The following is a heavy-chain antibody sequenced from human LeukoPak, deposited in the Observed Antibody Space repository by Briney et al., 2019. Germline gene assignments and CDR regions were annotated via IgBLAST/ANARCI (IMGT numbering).Heavy chain of an antibody. CDR3: ARDVGRPGYYFDY. V-gene: IGHV3-33*01. J-gene: IGHJ4*02. CDR1: GFTFSSYG. Sequence: GRSLRLSCVASGFTFSSYGMRWVRQAPGRGLEWVAVIWYDGSNKYYADSVKGRFTTSRDNSKNTLYLQMSSPRPEDTAVYYCARDVGRPGYYFDYWGQGTLVTVSS. D-gene: IGHD6-6*01. CDR2: IWYDGSNK.